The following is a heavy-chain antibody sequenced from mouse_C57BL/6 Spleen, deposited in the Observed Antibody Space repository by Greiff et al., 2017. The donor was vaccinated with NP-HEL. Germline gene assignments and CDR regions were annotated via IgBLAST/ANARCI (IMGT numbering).Heavy chain of an antibody. J-gene: IGHJ3*01. D-gene: IGHD2-1*01. CDR1: GYTFTSYW. CDR3: ARVNCGIYEFAY. CDR2: IHPNSGST. Sequence: QVQLQQPGAELVKPGASVKLSCKASGYTFTSYWMHWVKQRPGQGLEWIGMIHPNSGSTNYNEKFKSKATLTVDKSSSTAYMQLSSLTSEDSAVYYCARVNCGIYEFAYWGQGTLVTVSA. V-gene: IGHV1-64*01.